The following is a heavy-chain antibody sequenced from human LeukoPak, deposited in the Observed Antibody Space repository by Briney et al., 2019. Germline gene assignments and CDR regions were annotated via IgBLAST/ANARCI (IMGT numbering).Heavy chain of an antibody. CDR3: GRGHWGLDS. CDR1: GFTFSDYS. CDR2: ISSSRNYK. V-gene: IGHV3-21*01. J-gene: IGHJ4*02. D-gene: IGHD7-27*01. Sequence: GGSLRLSCAASGFTFSDYSLSWVRQAPGKGLEWVSSISSSRNYKYYSDSVKGRFTISTDNAKYSLDLQMNNLRVEDTAVYYCGRGHWGLDSWGQGTLVSVSS.